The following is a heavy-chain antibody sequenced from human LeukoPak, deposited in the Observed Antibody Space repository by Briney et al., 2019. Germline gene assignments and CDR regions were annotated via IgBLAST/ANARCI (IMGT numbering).Heavy chain of an antibody. Sequence: SETLSLTCTVSGYSISNGYYWGWIRQPPGKGLEWIGSVYPTGNTYYTLSLKSRVTISVDTSKNQFSLKLTSVTAADTAVYFCTRGDGIVVGPAAGRTEPLTLIHNWFDPWGQGTLVTVSS. D-gene: IGHD2-2*01. CDR2: VYPTGNT. V-gene: IGHV4-38-2*02. J-gene: IGHJ5*02. CDR3: TRGDGIVVGPAAGRTEPLTLIHNWFDP. CDR1: GYSISNGYY.